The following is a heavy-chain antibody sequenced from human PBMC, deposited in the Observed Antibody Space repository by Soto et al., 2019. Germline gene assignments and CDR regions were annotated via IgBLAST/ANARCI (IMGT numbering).Heavy chain of an antibody. CDR3: ARLRYYYDSSGYYYPSLDY. CDR1: GGSISSYY. CDR2: IYYSGST. Sequence: QVQLQESGPGLVKPSETLSLTCTVSGGSISSYYWSWIRQPPGKGLEWIGYIYYSGSTNYNPSLKRRVTISVDTSKNQFSLKLSSVTAADTAVYYCARLRYYYDSSGYYYPSLDYWGQGTLVTVSS. J-gene: IGHJ4*02. D-gene: IGHD3-22*01. V-gene: IGHV4-59*08.